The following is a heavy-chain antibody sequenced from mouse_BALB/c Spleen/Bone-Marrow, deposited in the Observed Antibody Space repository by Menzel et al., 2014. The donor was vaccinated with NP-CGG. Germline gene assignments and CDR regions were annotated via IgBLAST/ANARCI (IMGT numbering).Heavy chain of an antibody. D-gene: IGHD4-1*01. CDR3: ARTGFDY. CDR2: IWSGGST. V-gene: IGHV2-2*02. J-gene: IGHJ2*01. CDR1: GFSLTSYG. Sequence: VKLMESGPGLVQPSQSLSITCTVSGFSLTSYGLHWVRQSPGKGLEWLGVIWSGGSTDYNAAFISRLSISRDNSKSQAFFKMNSLQANDTAIYYCARTGFDYWGQGTTLTVSS.